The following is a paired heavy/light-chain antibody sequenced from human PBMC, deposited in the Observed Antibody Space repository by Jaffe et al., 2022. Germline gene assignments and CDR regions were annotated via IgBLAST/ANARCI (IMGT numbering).Heavy chain of an antibody. J-gene: IGHJ3*02. D-gene: IGHD1-26*01. CDR1: GGSISSGGYY. CDR3: ARPTPSERAFDI. Sequence: QVQLQESGPGLVKPSQTLSLTCTVSGGSISSGGYYWSWIRQPAGKGLEWIGRIDTRGNTNYNPSLKSRVTISVDTSKNQLSLNLTSVAAADTAVYYCARPTPSERAFDIWGQGTMVTVSS. CDR2: IDTRGNT. V-gene: IGHV4-61*02.
Light chain of an antibody. CDR2: SSS. V-gene: IGKV1-39*01. Sequence: DIQMTQSPSSLFASVGDRVTITCRASQTISDFLHWYQQKPGKAPNLLIHSSSSLHSGVPSRFSGSGSGTEFTLTISSLQPEDFATYYCQQSYTTPRTFGQGTKVQIK. J-gene: IGKJ1*01. CDR1: QTISDF. CDR3: QQSYTTPRT.